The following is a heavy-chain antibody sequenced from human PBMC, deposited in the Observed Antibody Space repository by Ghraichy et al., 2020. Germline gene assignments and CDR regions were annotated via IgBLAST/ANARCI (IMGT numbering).Heavy chain of an antibody. V-gene: IGHV3-23*01. CDR1: GFTFSSYA. J-gene: IGHJ5*02. D-gene: IGHD6-13*01. CDR3: AKPLYTSRWYWFDT. Sequence: ETLSLTCAASGFTFSSYAMSWVRQAPGKGLEWVSAISDTGSSTYYADSVKGRFTISRDNSKNTLYLQMNSLRAEDTAVYYCAKPLYTSRWYWFDTWGQGTQVSVSS. CDR2: ISDTGSST.